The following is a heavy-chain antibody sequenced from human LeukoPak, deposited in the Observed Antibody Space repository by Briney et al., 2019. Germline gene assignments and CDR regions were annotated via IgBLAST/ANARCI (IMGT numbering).Heavy chain of an antibody. J-gene: IGHJ4*02. CDR2: IKQDGSEK. Sequence: GGSLRLSCAASGFTFSSYWMSWVRQAPGKGLEWVANIKQDGSEKYYVDSVKGRLTISRDNVKNSLYLQMNSLRAEDTAVYYCARDRGYCSGGSCRTHFDYWGQGTLSPSPQ. V-gene: IGHV3-7*01. CDR3: ARDRGYCSGGSCRTHFDY. D-gene: IGHD2-15*01. CDR1: GFTFSSYW.